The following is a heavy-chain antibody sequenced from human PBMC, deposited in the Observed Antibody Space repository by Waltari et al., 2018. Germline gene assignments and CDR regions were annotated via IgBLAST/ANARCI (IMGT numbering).Heavy chain of an antibody. CDR3: ARLAPRTYRSPVPGRHYYYGMDV. D-gene: IGHD3-10*01. J-gene: IGHJ6*02. V-gene: IGHV3-74*01. CDR1: GFRFSNYW. CDR2: SGNDGPSR. Sequence: EERLLESGGGLVQPGDSLRLSCAGSGFRFSNYWMNWVRQAPGKGRVWGARSGNDGPSRSYADSVKGRLTSSRDNAKNTVYLQMKRLRVEDTAVYYCARLAPRTYRSPVPGRHYYYGMDVWGQGTTVTVSS.